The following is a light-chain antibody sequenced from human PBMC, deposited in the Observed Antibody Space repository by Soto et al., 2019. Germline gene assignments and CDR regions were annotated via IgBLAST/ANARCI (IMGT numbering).Light chain of an antibody. Sequence: QSALTQPASVSGSPGQSITISCTGTSSDVGGYKYVSWYQHHPGKVPKLMIYEVSNRPSGVSNRFSGSKSGNTASLTISGLQAEDEADYYCNSYTNSNTVFGGGTKVTVL. CDR1: SSDVGGYKY. J-gene: IGLJ3*02. CDR2: EVS. CDR3: NSYTNSNTV. V-gene: IGLV2-14*01.